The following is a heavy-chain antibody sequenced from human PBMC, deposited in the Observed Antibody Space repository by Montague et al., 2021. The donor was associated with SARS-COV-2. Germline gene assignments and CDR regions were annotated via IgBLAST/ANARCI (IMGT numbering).Heavy chain of an antibody. D-gene: IGHD3-10*01. CDR3: ARLGDGVVPSPILGVGPYYSYYYMDV. Sequence: ETLSLTCAVHGGSFSTYSWNWIRQPPGKGLEWIGEIHHGGSTNYNPSLKSRVTISADTSKNQFSLKLTSVAAADTAVYCCARLGDGVVPSPILGVGPYYSYYYMDVWGKGTTVTVSS. CDR2: IHHGGST. J-gene: IGHJ6*03. CDR1: GGSFSTYS. V-gene: IGHV4-34*01.